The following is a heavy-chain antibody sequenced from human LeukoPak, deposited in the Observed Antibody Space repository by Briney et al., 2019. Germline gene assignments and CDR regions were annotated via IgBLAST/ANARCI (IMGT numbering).Heavy chain of an antibody. J-gene: IGHJ4*02. CDR2: ISPNSGGT. CDR1: GYTFTVYY. CDR3: ARAASGFYDYYFDY. Sequence: ASVKVSCMPSGYTFTVYYIHWVRQAPGQGLEWMGWISPNSGGTNYALKFQGRVTMTRDTSISTAYMELRRLRPDDTALYYCARAASGFYDYYFDYWGQGTLVTVSS. D-gene: IGHD5-12*01. V-gene: IGHV1-2*02.